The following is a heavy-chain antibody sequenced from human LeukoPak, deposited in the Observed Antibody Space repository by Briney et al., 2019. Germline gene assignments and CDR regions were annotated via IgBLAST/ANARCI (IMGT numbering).Heavy chain of an antibody. J-gene: IGHJ3*02. CDR2: ISAYNGNT. Sequence: GASVKVSCKASGYTFTSYGISWVRQAPGQGLEWMGWISAYNGNTNYAQKLQGRVTMTTHTSTSTAYMELRSLRSDDTAVYYCARVKESSGYYAFDIWGQGTMVTVSS. CDR3: ARVKESSGYYAFDI. CDR1: GYTFTSYG. D-gene: IGHD3-22*01. V-gene: IGHV1-18*01.